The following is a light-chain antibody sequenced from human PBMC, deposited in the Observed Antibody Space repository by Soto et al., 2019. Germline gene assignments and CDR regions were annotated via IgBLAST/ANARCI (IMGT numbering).Light chain of an antibody. CDR1: QSVSSN. Sequence: VLTQSPGTLSLSPGDRATLSCRASQSVSSNLAWYQQRPGQAPRLLIYGASTRATGIPARFSGSGFGTEFTLTIGSLQSEDFVVYYCQQYNNWPLTFGGRTKVDIK. J-gene: IGKJ4*01. V-gene: IGKV3-15*01. CDR2: GAS. CDR3: QQYNNWPLT.